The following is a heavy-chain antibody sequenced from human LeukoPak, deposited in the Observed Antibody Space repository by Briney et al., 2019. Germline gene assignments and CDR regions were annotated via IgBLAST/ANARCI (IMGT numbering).Heavy chain of an antibody. CDR2: ISAYNGNT. CDR1: GYTFTSYD. V-gene: IGHV1-18*01. D-gene: IGHD2-15*01. J-gene: IGHJ4*02. CDR3: ARGYCSGGSCYRFDY. Sequence: ASVKVSCKASGYTFTSYDINWVRQAPGQGLEWMGWISAYNGNTNYAQKLQGRVTMTTDTSTSTAYMELRSLRSDDTAVYYCARGYCSGGSCYRFDYWGQGTLVTVSS.